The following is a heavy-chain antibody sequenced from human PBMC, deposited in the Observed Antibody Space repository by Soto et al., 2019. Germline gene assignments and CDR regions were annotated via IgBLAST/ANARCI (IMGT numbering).Heavy chain of an antibody. CDR2: IKSKTDGGTT. V-gene: IGHV3-15*07. CDR3: TTEIGIAVAGTRDY. J-gene: IGHJ4*02. Sequence: GGSLRLSCAASGFTFSNAWMNWVRQAPGKGLEWVGRIKSKTDGGTTDYAAPVKGRFTISRDDSKNTLYLQMNSLKTEDTAVYYCTTEIGIAVAGTRDYWGQGTLVTVSS. D-gene: IGHD6-19*01. CDR1: GFTFSNAW.